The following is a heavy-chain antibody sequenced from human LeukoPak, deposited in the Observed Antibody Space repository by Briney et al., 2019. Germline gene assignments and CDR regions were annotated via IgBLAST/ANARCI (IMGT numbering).Heavy chain of an antibody. J-gene: IGHJ4*02. CDR2: ISWNGGST. D-gene: IGHD3-16*02. V-gene: IGHV3-20*04. Sequence: GGSLRLSCAASGFTFDDYGMSWVRQAPGKGLEWVSGISWNGGSTGYADSVKGRFTISRDNAKNSLYLQMNSLRAEDTALYYCARGALERSYDYVWGSYRYDLPFDYWGQGTLVTVSS. CDR3: ARGALERSYDYVWGSYRYDLPFDY. CDR1: GFTFDDYG.